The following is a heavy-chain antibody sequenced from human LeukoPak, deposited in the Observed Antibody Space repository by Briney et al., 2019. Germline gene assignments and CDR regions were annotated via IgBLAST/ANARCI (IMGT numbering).Heavy chain of an antibody. CDR2: IGGSGSTT. CDR1: ASTFSSYV. CDR3: AKGEAQAFWSRYYFDY. J-gene: IGHJ4*02. V-gene: IGHV3-23*01. Sequence: GGSLRLSCAASASTFSSYVMSWVRQAPGKGLEWISTIGGSGSTTYYADSIKGRFIISRDNSENTLYLQTNSLRAEDTAVYYCAKGEAQAFWSRYYFDYWGQGTLVTVSS. D-gene: IGHD3-3*01.